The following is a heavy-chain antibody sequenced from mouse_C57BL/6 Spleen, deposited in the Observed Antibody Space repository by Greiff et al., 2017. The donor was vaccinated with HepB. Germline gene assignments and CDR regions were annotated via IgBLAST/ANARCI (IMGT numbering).Heavy chain of an antibody. CDR2: IYPGSGNT. CDR3: ARGHYGSSYGFAY. D-gene: IGHD1-1*01. CDR1: GYTFTDYY. Sequence: VQLQQSGAELVRPGASVKLSCKASGYTFTDYYIYWVKQRPGQGLEWIARIYPGSGNTYYNEKFKGKATLTAEKSSSTAYMQLSSLTSEDSAVYFCARGHYGSSYGFAYWGQGTLVTVSA. V-gene: IGHV1-76*01. J-gene: IGHJ3*01.